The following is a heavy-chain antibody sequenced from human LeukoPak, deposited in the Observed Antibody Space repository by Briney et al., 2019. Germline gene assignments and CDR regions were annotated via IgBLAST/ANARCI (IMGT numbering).Heavy chain of an antibody. V-gene: IGHV4-4*07. J-gene: IGHJ5*02. CDR2: IYTSGST. D-gene: IGHD3-3*01. CDR3: ARLHRDYYDFWSGYYRSSWFDP. CDR1: GGSISSYY. Sequence: SETLSLTCTVSGGSISSYYRSWIRQPAGKGLEWIGRIYTSGSTNYNPSLKSRVTMSVDTSKNQFSLKLSSVTAADTAVYYCARLHRDYYDFWSGYYRSSWFDPWGQGTLVTVSS.